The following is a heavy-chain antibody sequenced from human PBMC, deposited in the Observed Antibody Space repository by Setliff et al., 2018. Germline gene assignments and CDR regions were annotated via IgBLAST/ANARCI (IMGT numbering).Heavy chain of an antibody. CDR2: IYYSGST. J-gene: IGHJ6*02. CDR3: ARVAQYSSSSFYYYYYGMDV. Sequence: PSETLSLTCTVSGGSISSSSYYWGWIRQPPGKGLEWIGSIYYSGSTYYNPSLKSRVTISVDTSKNQFSLKLSSVTAADTAAYYCARVAQYSSSSFYYYYYGMDVWGQGTTVTVSS. D-gene: IGHD6-6*01. CDR1: GGSISSSSYY. V-gene: IGHV4-39*07.